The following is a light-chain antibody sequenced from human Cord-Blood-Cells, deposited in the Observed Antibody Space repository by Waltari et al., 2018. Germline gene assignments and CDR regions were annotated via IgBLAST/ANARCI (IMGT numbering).Light chain of an antibody. J-gene: IGKJ1*01. CDR1: QSISSW. CDR3: QQYNSYWT. CDR2: KAS. Sequence: DIQKTQSPSTLSASVGDRVTITCRASQSISSWLAWYQQKPGKAPKLLIYKASSLESGVPSRFSGSGSGTGFTLTISSLQPDDFATYYCQQYNSYWTFGQGTKVEIK. V-gene: IGKV1-5*03.